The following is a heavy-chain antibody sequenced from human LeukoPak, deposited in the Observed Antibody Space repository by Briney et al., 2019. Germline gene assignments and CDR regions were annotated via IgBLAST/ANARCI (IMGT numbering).Heavy chain of an antibody. CDR2: ISGSGGST. CDR1: GFTFSSYA. D-gene: IGHD3-3*01. V-gene: IGHV3-23*01. Sequence: GGSLRLSCAASGFTFSSYAMSWVRQAPGKGLEWVSAISGSGGSTYYADSVKGRFTISRDNSKNTLYLQMNSLRAEDTAVYYCASLYYDFWSGYYTHFDYWGQGTLVTVSS. CDR3: ASLYYDFWSGYYTHFDY. J-gene: IGHJ4*02.